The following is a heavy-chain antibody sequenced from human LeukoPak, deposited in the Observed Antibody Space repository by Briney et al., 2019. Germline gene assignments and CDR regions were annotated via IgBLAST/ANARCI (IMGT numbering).Heavy chain of an antibody. Sequence: PSETLSLTCAVYGGSLSGYYWSWIRQPPGKGLEWIGESNHRGGTNYNPSLESRVTISLDTSKNQFSLKLTSVTAADTAVYYCARDNYGGNEFDYWGQGTLVTVSS. CDR1: GGSLSGYY. V-gene: IGHV4-34*01. CDR3: ARDNYGGNEFDY. CDR2: SNHRGGT. D-gene: IGHD4-23*01. J-gene: IGHJ4*02.